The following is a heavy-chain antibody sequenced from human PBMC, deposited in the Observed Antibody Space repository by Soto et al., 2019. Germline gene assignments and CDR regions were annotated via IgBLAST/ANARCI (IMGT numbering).Heavy chain of an antibody. CDR3: ARALPGYDFWSGTPPDY. D-gene: IGHD3-3*01. CDR1: GYTFTSYA. J-gene: IGHJ4*02. Sequence: QVQLVQSGAEVKKPGASVKVSCKASGYTFTSYAMHWVRQAHGQRLEWMGWINAGNGNTKYSQNFQGTVTITRDTSASTAYMELSSLRSEDTAVYYCARALPGYDFWSGTPPDYWGQGTLVTVSS. V-gene: IGHV1-3*01. CDR2: INAGNGNT.